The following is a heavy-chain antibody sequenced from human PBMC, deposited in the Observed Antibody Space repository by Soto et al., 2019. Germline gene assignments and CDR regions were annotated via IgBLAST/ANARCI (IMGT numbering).Heavy chain of an antibody. CDR2: IDPSDSYT. CDR3: ARLLSDCSSTSCPTNWFDP. CDR1: GNSFTSYW. J-gene: IGHJ5*02. V-gene: IGHV5-10-1*01. D-gene: IGHD2-2*01. Sequence: AESLTTCCKVSGNSFTSYWISWVLQMPGKGLEWTGRIDPSDSYTNYSPSFQGHVTISADKSISTAYLQWSSLKASDTAMYYCARLLSDCSSTSCPTNWFDPWGQGTLVTVSS.